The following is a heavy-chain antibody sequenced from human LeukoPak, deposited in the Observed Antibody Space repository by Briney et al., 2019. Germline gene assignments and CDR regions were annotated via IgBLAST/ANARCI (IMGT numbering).Heavy chain of an antibody. CDR2: IIPIFGTA. V-gene: IGHV1-69*06. D-gene: IGHD4-23*01. CDR3: AVPTTVVTPGYYYYYYMDV. CDR1: GYTFTSYG. Sequence: SVKVSCKASGYTFTSYGISWVRQAPGQGLEWMGGIIPIFGTANYAQKFQGRVTITADKSTSTAYMELSSLRSEDTAVYYCAVPTTVVTPGYYYYYYMDVWGKGTTVTVSS. J-gene: IGHJ6*03.